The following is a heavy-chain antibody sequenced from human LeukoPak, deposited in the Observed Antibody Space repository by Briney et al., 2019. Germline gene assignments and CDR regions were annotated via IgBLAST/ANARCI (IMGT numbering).Heavy chain of an antibody. D-gene: IGHD6-19*01. J-gene: IGHJ3*02. CDR1: GFTISTYA. CDR3: AKSYSSGPDAFDI. V-gene: IGHV3-23*01. CDR2: ISGSGGST. Sequence: GGSLRLSCAASGFTISTYAMNWVRQAPGKGLEWVSGISGSGGSTYYADSVKGRFTISRDNSKNTLYLQINSLRAEDTAAYYCAKSYSSGPDAFDIWGQGTMVTVSS.